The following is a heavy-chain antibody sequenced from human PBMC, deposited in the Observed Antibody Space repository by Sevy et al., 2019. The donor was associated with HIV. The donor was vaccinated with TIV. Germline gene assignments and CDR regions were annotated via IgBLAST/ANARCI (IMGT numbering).Heavy chain of an antibody. CDR3: AREGHYDSSGYYPGRPREVYYFDY. CDR2: ISSSSSYT. Sequence: GGSLRLSCAASGFTFSDYYMSWIRQAPGKGLERVSYISSSSSYTNYADSVKGRFTISRDNAKNSLYLQMNSLRAEDTAVYYCAREGHYDSSGYYPGRPREVYYFDYWGQGTLVTVSS. V-gene: IGHV3-11*06. J-gene: IGHJ4*02. CDR1: GFTFSDYY. D-gene: IGHD3-22*01.